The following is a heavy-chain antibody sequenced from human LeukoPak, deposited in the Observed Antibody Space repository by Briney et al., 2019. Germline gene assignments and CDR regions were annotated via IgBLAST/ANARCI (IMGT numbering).Heavy chain of an antibody. CDR3: ARDASFKADY. J-gene: IGHJ4*02. V-gene: IGHV3-74*01. CDR2: INSDGSST. Sequence: GGSLRLSCAASGFTFSSYWMHWVRQAPGKGLVWVSRINSDGSSTTYADSVKGRFTISRDNTKNTLFLQMNSLRDEDTAVYYCARDASFKADYWGQGTLVTVSS. CDR1: GFTFSSYW.